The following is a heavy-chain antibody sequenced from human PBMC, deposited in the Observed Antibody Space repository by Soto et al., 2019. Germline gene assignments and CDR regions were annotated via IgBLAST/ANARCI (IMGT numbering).Heavy chain of an antibody. CDR1: GGSISSYY. CDR3: ARIKSLVATPPYYSSSSMDA. J-gene: IGHJ6*03. V-gene: IGHV4-59*08. D-gene: IGHD5-12*01. Sequence: SETLSLTCTVSGGSISSYYWGWIRQPPGKGLEWIGYIYYSGSTNYNPSLKSRVTISVDTSKNQFSLKLSSVTAADTAVYYCARIKSLVATPPYYSSSSMDAWAKGPRSPSP. CDR2: IYYSGST.